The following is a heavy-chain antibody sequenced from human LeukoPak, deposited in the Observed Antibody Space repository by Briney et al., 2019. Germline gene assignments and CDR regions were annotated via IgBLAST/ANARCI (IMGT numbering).Heavy chain of an antibody. D-gene: IGHD3-16*01. CDR1: GFTFSSYW. CDR2: IKEDESEK. Sequence: GGSLRLSCAASGFTFSSYWMSCVRQAPGKGLEWVASIKEDESEKYYVDSAKGRFTISRDNAKNSLYLQMNSLRAEDTAVYYCARGWGVTRGWFDPWGQGTLVTVSS. CDR3: ARGWGVTRGWFDP. V-gene: IGHV3-7*04. J-gene: IGHJ5*02.